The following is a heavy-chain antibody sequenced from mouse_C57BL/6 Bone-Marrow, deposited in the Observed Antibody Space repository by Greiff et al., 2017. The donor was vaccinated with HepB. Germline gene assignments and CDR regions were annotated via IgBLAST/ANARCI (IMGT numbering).Heavy chain of an antibody. Sequence: QVQLKESGAELARPGASVKLSCKASGYTFTSYGISWVKQRTGKGLEWIGEIYPRSGNTYYNEKFKGKATLTADKSSSTAYMELRSLTSEDSAVYFCARSPLLWFVYAMDYWGQGTSVTVSS. J-gene: IGHJ4*01. CDR1: GYTFTSYG. D-gene: IGHD2-2*01. CDR2: IYPRSGNT. V-gene: IGHV1-81*01. CDR3: ARSPLLWFVYAMDY.